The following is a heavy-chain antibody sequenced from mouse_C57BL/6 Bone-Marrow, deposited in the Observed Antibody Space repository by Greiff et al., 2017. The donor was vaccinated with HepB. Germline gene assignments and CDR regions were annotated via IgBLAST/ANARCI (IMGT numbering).Heavy chain of an antibody. Sequence: VQLKESGPELVKPGASVKISCKASGYSFTGYYMHWVKQSSGKSLEWIGEINPSTGGTSYNQKFKGKATLTVDKSSSTAYMQLKSLTSEDSAVYYCARDDGTDGMDYWGQGTSVTVSS. CDR2: INPSTGGT. D-gene: IGHD2-3*01. CDR1: GYSFTGYY. J-gene: IGHJ4*01. V-gene: IGHV1-43*01. CDR3: ARDDGTDGMDY.